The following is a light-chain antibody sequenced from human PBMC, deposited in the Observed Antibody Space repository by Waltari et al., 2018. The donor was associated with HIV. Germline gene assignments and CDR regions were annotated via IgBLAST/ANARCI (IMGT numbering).Light chain of an antibody. CDR2: RNN. J-gene: IGLJ3*02. CDR1: SPNIGSNY. V-gene: IGLV1-47*01. CDR3: AAWDDSLKV. Sequence: QSVLTQPPSASGTPGQRVTISCSGSSPNIGSNYVYWYQQLPGTGPKLLIYRNNQRPSGVPDRFSGSKSGTSASLAISGLRSEDEADYYCAAWDDSLKVFGGGTKLTVL.